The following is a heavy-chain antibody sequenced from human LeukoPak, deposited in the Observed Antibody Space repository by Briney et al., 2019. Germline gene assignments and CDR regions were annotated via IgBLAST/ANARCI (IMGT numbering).Heavy chain of an antibody. CDR3: AGDYSNLEAFDI. V-gene: IGHV4-34*01. CDR2: IYYSGST. J-gene: IGHJ3*02. D-gene: IGHD4-11*01. Sequence: SETLSLTCAVYGGSFSGYYWGWIRQPPGKGLEWIGNIYYSGSTYYNPSLKSRVTISVDTSKNQFSLKLSSVTAADTAVYYCAGDYSNLEAFDIWGQGTMVTVSS. CDR1: GGSFSGYY.